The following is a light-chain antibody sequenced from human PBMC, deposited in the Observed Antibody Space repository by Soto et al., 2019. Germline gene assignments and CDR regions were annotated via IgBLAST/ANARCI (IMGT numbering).Light chain of an antibody. V-gene: IGKV1-33*01. CDR3: QQYENLPT. J-gene: IGKJ5*01. CDR2: DAS. CDR1: QTISSW. Sequence: DIQMTQSPSTLSGSLGDRVTITCRASQTISSWLAWYQQKPGKAPKLLIHDASNLEAGVPSRLRGSGSGTDFTFTISRLQPEDIATYYCQQYENLPTFGQGTRLEIK.